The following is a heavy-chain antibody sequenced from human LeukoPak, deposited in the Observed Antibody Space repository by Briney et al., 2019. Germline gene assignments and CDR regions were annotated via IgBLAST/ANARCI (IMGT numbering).Heavy chain of an antibody. Sequence: GGSLRLSCAASGFTFSNYAISWVRQAPGKGLEWVSAISGSGDSTYYADSVKGRFTISRDNSKNTLYLQMNSLRAEDTAVYYCAKDIAAPPGVYWGQGTLVTVSS. CDR3: AKDIAAPPGVY. CDR1: GFTFSNYA. V-gene: IGHV3-23*01. CDR2: ISGSGDST. J-gene: IGHJ4*02. D-gene: IGHD6-6*01.